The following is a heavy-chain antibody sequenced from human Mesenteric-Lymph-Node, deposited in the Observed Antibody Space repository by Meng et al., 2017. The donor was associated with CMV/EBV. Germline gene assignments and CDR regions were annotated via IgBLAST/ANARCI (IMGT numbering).Heavy chain of an antibody. Sequence: SVKVSCKASGGTFSSYAISWVRQAPGQGLEWMGGIIPIFGTANYAQKFQGRVTITTDESTSTAYMGLSSLRSEDTAVYYCARGRCSSTSCYTGGGWFDPWGQGTLVTVSS. CDR1: GGTFSSYA. CDR3: ARGRCSSTSCYTGGGWFDP. D-gene: IGHD2-2*02. CDR2: IIPIFGTA. V-gene: IGHV1-69*05. J-gene: IGHJ5*02.